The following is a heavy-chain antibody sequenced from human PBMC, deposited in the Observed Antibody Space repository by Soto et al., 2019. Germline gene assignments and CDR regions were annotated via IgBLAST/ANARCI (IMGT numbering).Heavy chain of an antibody. V-gene: IGHV1-69*12. CDR3: ASWAYSGSYVSPFDY. D-gene: IGHD1-26*01. CDR2: IIPIFGTA. J-gene: IGHJ4*02. Sequence: QVQLVQSGAEVKKPGSSVKISCKASGGTFSSYAISWVRQAPGQGLEWMGGIIPIFGTANYAQKFQGRVTITADEFTSTAYMELSSLRSEDTAVYYCASWAYSGSYVSPFDYWGQGTLVTVSS. CDR1: GGTFSSYA.